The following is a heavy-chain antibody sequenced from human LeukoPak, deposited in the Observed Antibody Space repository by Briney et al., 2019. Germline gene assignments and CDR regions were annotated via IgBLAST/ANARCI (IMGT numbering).Heavy chain of an antibody. J-gene: IGHJ4*02. CDR1: GDSIKSSSYY. Sequence: PSETLSLTCTVSGDSIKSSSYYWAWVRQAPGKGLEWVANIKEDGSDKYYVDSVKGRFTISRDNARTSLYLQMNSLRAEDTAVYYCARDYRARLDYWGQGTLVTVSS. CDR2: IKEDGSDK. V-gene: IGHV3-7*01. CDR3: ARDYRARLDY.